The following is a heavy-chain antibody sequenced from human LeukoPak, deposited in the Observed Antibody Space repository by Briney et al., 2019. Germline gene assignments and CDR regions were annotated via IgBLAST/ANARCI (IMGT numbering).Heavy chain of an antibody. CDR2: INHSGST. Sequence: PSETLSLTCAAYGGSFSGYYWSWIRQPPGKGLEWIGEINHSGSTNYNPSLKSRVTMSVDTSKNQFSLKLSSVTAADTAVYYCASWPILDYWGQGTLVTVSS. J-gene: IGHJ4*02. CDR3: ASWPILDY. CDR1: GGSFSGYY. V-gene: IGHV4-34*01.